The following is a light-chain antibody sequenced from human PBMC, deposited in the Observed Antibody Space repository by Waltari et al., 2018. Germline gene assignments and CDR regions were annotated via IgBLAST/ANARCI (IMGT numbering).Light chain of an antibody. CDR2: EVN. V-gene: IGLV2-23*02. J-gene: IGLJ2*01. CDR3: CSYAGGSTFVV. Sequence: QSALTQPASLSGSPGQSITISCTGTSSDVGYYNLVSSYQQHPGKAPKLMIYEVNKRPSGVSNRFSASKSGNTASLTISGLQAEDEADYHCCSYAGGSTFVVFGGGTKLTVL. CDR1: SSDVGYYNL.